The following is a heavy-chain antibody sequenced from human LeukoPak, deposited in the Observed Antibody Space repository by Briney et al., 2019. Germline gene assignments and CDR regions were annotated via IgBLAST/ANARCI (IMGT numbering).Heavy chain of an antibody. Sequence: SETLSLTCTVSGASISSYYWSWIRQPPGKGLEWIGYIYYSGNTNYNPSLKSRVTTSVDTSKNQLSLKLSSVTAADTAVYFCARGGSSSGPFDFWGQGTLVTVSS. CDR3: ARGGSSSGPFDF. V-gene: IGHV4-59*01. CDR1: GASISSYY. CDR2: IYYSGNT. J-gene: IGHJ4*02. D-gene: IGHD6-19*01.